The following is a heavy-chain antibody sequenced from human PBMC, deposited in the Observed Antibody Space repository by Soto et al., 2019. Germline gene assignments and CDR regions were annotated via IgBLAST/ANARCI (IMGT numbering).Heavy chain of an antibody. CDR2: TNAGNGNT. J-gene: IGHJ6*02. D-gene: IGHD6-13*01. CDR1: GYTFTSYA. V-gene: IGHV1-3*01. CDR3: ARVAAAAGYYYYYGMDV. Sequence: GASVKVSCKASGYTFTSYAMHWVRQAPGQRLEWMGWTNAGNGNTKYSQKFQGRVTITRDTSASTAYMELSSLRSEDTAVYYCARVAAAAGYYYYYGMDVWGQGTTVTVSS.